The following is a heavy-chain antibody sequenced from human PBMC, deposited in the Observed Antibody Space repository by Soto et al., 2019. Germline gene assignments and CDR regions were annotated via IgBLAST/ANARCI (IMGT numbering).Heavy chain of an antibody. Sequence: HPGGSLRLSCAASGFTFSDHYMDWVRQAPGKGLEWVGRIRKKTNSYTTEYAASVKGRFTISRDDSQNSLYLQMNSLKTEDTAIYYCVRTRVVVHAAFDYWGQGT. D-gene: IGHD2-2*01. CDR2: IRKKTNSYTT. J-gene: IGHJ4*02. CDR3: VRTRVVVHAAFDY. CDR1: GFTFSDHY. V-gene: IGHV3-72*01.